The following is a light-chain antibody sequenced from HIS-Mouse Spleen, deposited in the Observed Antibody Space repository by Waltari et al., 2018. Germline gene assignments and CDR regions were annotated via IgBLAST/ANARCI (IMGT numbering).Light chain of an antibody. CDR3: YSTDSSGNHRV. V-gene: IGLV3-10*01. Sequence: SYELTQPPSVSVSPGQTARIPCPGDALPKKYAYWYQQKSGQAPVLVIYEDSKRPSGIPGGFSGSSSGTMATLTISGAQVEDEADYYCYSTDSSGNHRVFGGGTKLTVL. J-gene: IGLJ2*01. CDR1: ALPKKY. CDR2: EDS.